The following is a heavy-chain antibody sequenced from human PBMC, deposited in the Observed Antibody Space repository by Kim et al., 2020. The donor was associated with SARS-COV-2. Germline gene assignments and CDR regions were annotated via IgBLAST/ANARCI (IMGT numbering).Heavy chain of an antibody. D-gene: IGHD6-19*01. CDR3: VKHVSGWPAHIDY. V-gene: IGHV5-51*01. Sequence: GESLKISCKASGYKFALYWIGWVRQMPGKGLEWMGVVYPGDSDTKYGPSFRGQVTISADKSLNTAYLQWSSLGASDNAIYYCVKHVSGWPAHIDYWGQGTLVTAAS. CDR2: VYPGDSDT. CDR1: GYKFALYW. J-gene: IGHJ4*02.